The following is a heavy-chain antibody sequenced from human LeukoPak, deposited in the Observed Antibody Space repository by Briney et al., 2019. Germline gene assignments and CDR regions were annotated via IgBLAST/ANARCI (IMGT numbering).Heavy chain of an antibody. CDR2: MNPNSGNT. V-gene: IGHV1-8*01. J-gene: IGHJ6*02. CDR3: ARGGGPGLRLGPYYYYYGMDV. CDR1: GYTFTSYD. Sequence: ASVNVSCKASGYTFTSYDINWVRQATGQGLEWMGWMNPNSGNTGYAQKFQGRVTMTRNTSISTAYMELSSLRSEDTAVYYCARGGGPGLRLGPYYYYYGMDVWGQGTTVTVSS. D-gene: IGHD5-12*01.